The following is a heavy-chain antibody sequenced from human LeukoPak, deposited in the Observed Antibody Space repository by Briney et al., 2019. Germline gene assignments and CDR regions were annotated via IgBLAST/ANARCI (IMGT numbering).Heavy chain of an antibody. D-gene: IGHD6-13*01. Sequence: SETLSLTCPVSGGSISSYYWSWIRQPPGKGLEWIGYIYYSGSTNYNPSLKSRVTISVDTSKKQFSLKLSSVTAADTAVYYCARDLIGIAYRGAFYYWGQGTLVTVSS. J-gene: IGHJ4*02. CDR3: ARDLIGIAYRGAFYY. CDR2: IYYSGST. V-gene: IGHV4-59*01. CDR1: GGSISSYY.